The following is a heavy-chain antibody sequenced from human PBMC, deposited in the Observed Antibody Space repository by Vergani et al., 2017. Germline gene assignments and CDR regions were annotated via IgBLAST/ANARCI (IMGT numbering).Heavy chain of an antibody. CDR2: FDPEDGET. Sequence: QVPLVPSGAEVKKPGASVKVSCKVSGYTLTELSMHWVRQAPGKGLAWMGGFDPEDGETIYAQKFQGRVTLTEDTSTDTDDMELSSVRSEDTAVYYCATGRHYYGMDVWGQGTTVTVSS. CDR1: GYTLTELS. V-gene: IGHV1-24*01. CDR3: ATGRHYYGMDV. J-gene: IGHJ6*02. D-gene: IGHD1-26*01.